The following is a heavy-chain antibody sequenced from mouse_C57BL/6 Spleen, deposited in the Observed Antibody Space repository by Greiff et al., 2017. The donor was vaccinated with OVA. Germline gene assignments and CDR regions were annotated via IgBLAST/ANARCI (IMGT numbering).Heavy chain of an antibody. CDR3: ARPSYYGSSYEHFDV. CDR1: GFTFSDYY. D-gene: IGHD1-1*01. J-gene: IGHJ1*03. Sequence: EVQLVESGGGLVQPGGSLKLSCAASGFTFSDYYMYWVRQTPEKRLEWVAYISNGGGSTYYPDTVKGRFTISRDNAKNTLYLQMSRLKSEDTAMYYCARPSYYGSSYEHFDVWGTGTTVTVSS. CDR2: ISNGGGST. V-gene: IGHV5-12*01.